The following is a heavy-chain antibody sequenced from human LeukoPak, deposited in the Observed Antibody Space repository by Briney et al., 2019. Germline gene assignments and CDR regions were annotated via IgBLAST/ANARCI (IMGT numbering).Heavy chain of an antibody. V-gene: IGHV1-8*03. CDR3: ARGERDDYSKNFDY. Sequence: ASVKVSCKASGYTFTSYDINWVRQATGQGHEWMGWMNPNSGNTGYAQKFQGRVTITRNTSISTAYMELSSLRSEDTAVYYCARGERDDYSKNFDYWGQGTLVTVSS. CDR1: GYTFTSYD. J-gene: IGHJ4*02. D-gene: IGHD4-11*01. CDR2: MNPNSGNT.